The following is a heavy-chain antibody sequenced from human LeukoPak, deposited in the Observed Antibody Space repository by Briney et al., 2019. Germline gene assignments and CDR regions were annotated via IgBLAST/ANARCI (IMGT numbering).Heavy chain of an antibody. CDR1: GITLSNYG. J-gene: IGHJ4*02. CDR2: ISDTGKKT. Sequence: GGSLRLSCAVSGITLSNYGMTWVRQAPGKGREWVAGISDTGKKTNYADSVKGRFTISRDNPQNTLYLQMNSLRAEDTAVYFCAKRGVVIRVILVGFHKEAYYFDSWGQGALVTVSS. D-gene: IGHD3-22*01. V-gene: IGHV3-23*01. CDR3: AKRGVVIRVILVGFHKEAYYFDS.